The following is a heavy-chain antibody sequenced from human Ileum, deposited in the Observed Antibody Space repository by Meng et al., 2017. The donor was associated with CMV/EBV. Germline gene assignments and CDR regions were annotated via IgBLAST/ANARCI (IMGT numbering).Heavy chain of an antibody. CDR3: GDPPADY. V-gene: IGHV4-4*01. CDR1: GGSLIGTNW. CDR2: IFHSGAT. Sequence: TLSLPCVVSGGSLIGTNWWNWVRQPPGGGLEWIGEIFHSGATNYNPSLKSRVTISIDNSKNQFSLKLTSVTAADTAVYFCGDPPADYWGQGVLVTVSS. J-gene: IGHJ4*02.